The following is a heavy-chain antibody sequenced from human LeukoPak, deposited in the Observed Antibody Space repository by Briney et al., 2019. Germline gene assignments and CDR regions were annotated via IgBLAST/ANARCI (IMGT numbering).Heavy chain of an antibody. Sequence: SDTLSLTCSVFGDSISSNYWRWIRQPPGKGLEWTGYIYYSGSTNYNPSLESRVTMSVDTSKNQFSLKLISVTAADTAVYYCARGVGSGYTDYWGQGALVTVSS. D-gene: IGHD3-22*01. J-gene: IGHJ4*02. V-gene: IGHV4-59*07. CDR2: IYYSGST. CDR3: ARGVGSGYTDY. CDR1: GDSISSNY.